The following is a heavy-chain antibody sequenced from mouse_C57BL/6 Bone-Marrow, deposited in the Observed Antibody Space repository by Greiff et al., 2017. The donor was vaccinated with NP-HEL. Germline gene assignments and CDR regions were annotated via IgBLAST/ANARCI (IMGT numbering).Heavy chain of an antibody. CDR2: IYPGGGYT. D-gene: IGHD1-1*01. CDR3: ARKELRRDAMDY. J-gene: IGHJ4*01. CDR1: GYTFTNYW. V-gene: IGHV1-63*01. Sequence: VQLQQSGAELVRPGTSVKMSCKASGYTFTNYWIGWAKQRPGHGLEWIGDIYPGGGYTNYNEKFKGKATLTADKSSSTAYLQFSSLTSEDSTIYYCARKELRRDAMDYWGQGTSVTVSS.